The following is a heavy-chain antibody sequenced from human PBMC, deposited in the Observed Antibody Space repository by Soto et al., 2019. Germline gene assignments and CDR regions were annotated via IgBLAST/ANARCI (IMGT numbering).Heavy chain of an antibody. V-gene: IGHV4-59*01. CDR2: IHYSGST. J-gene: IGHJ4*02. Sequence: PSETLSLTCTVSGGSINNYYWSWIRQPPGKGLEWIGYIHYSGSTKHNPSLKSRVTISVDTSKNQFSLKLSSVTAADTAVYYCARGVVVVAVSGYYFDYWGQGTLVTVS. CDR1: GGSINNYY. CDR3: ARGVVVVAVSGYYFDY. D-gene: IGHD2-15*01.